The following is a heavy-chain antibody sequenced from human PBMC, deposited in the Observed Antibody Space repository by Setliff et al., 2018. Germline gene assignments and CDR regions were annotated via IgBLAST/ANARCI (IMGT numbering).Heavy chain of an antibody. CDR1: GGSFSGYY. CDR3: ARGYCSSPSCFFAGWFDP. CDR2: INHTGST. Sequence: TLSLTCAVYGGSFSGYYWSWIRQPPGKGLEWIGEINHTGSTNYSPSLKSRVTISVDTSKNQFSLKLTSVTAADTAVYYCARGYCSSPSCFFAGWFDPWGQGTLVTAPQ. V-gene: IGHV4-34*01. D-gene: IGHD2-2*01. J-gene: IGHJ5*02.